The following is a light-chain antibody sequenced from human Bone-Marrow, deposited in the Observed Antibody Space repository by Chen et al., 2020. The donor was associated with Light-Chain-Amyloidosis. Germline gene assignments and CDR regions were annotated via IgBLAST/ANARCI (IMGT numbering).Light chain of an antibody. V-gene: IGLV3-21*02. J-gene: IGLJ3*02. CDR1: TIGSTS. Sequence: SYVLTQPSSVSVAPGQTATIACGGNTIGSTSVNWYQQTPGQAPLLVVYDESDRPSGIPERLSGSNSGNTATLTISKVEAGDEADYYCQVWDRSSDRPVFGGGTKLTVL. CDR3: QVWDRSSDRPV. CDR2: DES.